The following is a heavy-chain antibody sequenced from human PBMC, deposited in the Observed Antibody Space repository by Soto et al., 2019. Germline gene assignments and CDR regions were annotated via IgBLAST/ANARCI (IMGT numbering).Heavy chain of an antibody. CDR2: IWYDGSKK. V-gene: IGHV3-33*01. CDR3: ARASDDLSGGVC. CDR1: GFTFSSYG. Sequence: QVQLVESGGGVVQPGTSLRLSCAASGFTFSSYGMHWVRQAPGKGLEWVAVIWYDGSKKYYADSVNGRFTISRDNSKNTLYLQMNGLRAEDTAVYYCARASDDLSGGVCWGQGILVTVSS. D-gene: IGHD2-21*02. J-gene: IGHJ4*02.